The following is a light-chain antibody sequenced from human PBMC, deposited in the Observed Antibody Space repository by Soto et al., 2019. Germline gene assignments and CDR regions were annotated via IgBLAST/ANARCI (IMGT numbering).Light chain of an antibody. CDR3: QQYGSSPKT. Sequence: EIVLTQSPGTLSLSPGERATLSCRASQSVSSSYLAWYQQKPGQAPRLLIYGASGRATGIPDRFSVSGPGTDFTLTINRLEPEDSAVYYCQQYGSSPKTFGQGTKVDIK. V-gene: IGKV3-20*01. CDR2: GAS. CDR1: QSVSSSY. J-gene: IGKJ1*01.